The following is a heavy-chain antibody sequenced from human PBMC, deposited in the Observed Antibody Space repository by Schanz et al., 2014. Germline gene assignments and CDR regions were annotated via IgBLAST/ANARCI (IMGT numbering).Heavy chain of an antibody. CDR1: GFTVNTNY. CDR3: ARDGCRDGDNLAFDV. CDR2: MYINSGST. J-gene: IGHJ3*01. V-gene: IGHV3-53*01. Sequence: EVQLVESGGGLIQPGGSLRLSCAVSGFTVNTNYMSWVRQAPGKGLEWISSMYINSGSTQYADSVKGRFIISRDTSKNPLLLQMNSLRAEDTAVYFCARDGCRDGDNLAFDVWGQGTLVTVSS. D-gene: IGHD2-8*01.